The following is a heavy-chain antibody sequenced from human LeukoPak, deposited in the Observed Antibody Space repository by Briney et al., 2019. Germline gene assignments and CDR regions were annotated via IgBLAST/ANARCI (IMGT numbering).Heavy chain of an antibody. Sequence: NPGGSLRLSCAASGFIFSNHGMNWVRQAPGKGLEWVSSISSSRSYIYYADSVKGRFTISRDNAKNSLYLQMNSLRAEDTAVYYCARVGTIKVTIVAPYCMDVWGKGTTVTVSS. CDR1: GFIFSNHG. V-gene: IGHV3-21*01. J-gene: IGHJ6*03. CDR3: ARVGTIKVTIVAPYCMDV. CDR2: ISSSRSYI. D-gene: IGHD2-15*01.